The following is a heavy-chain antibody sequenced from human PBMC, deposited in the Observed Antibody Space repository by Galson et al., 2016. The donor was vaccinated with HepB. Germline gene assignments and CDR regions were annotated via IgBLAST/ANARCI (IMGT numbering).Heavy chain of an antibody. Sequence: SLRLSCAASGFTVSYNYITWVRQPPGKVLEWVSLIYSAGKTYYADSVKGRFTISRDHSKNTVYLQMNSLRADDTAMYYCANIGAFNIWGQGTMVTVSS. J-gene: IGHJ3*02. CDR2: IYSAGKT. V-gene: IGHV3-53*01. CDR3: ANIGAFNI. CDR1: GFTVSYNY.